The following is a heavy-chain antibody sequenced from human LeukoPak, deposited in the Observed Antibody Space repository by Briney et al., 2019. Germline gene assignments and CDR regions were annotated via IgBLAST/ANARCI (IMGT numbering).Heavy chain of an antibody. J-gene: IGHJ6*02. Sequence: PGGSLRLSCAASGFTFSSYSMNWIRQAPGKGLEWVAVISYDGSNKYYADSVKGRFTISRDNSKNTLYLQMNSLRAEDTAVYYCARDEGSGRVYYYGMDVWGQGTTVTVSS. CDR3: ARDEGSGRVYYYGMDV. CDR1: GFTFSSYS. CDR2: ISYDGSNK. D-gene: IGHD3-10*01. V-gene: IGHV3-30*03.